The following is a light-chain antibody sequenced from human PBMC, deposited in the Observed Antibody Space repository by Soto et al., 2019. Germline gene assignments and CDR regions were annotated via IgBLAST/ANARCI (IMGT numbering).Light chain of an antibody. Sequence: EIVMTQSPSTLSVSAGERATISCRASQSVSGRLAWYQQKPGQAPRLLIHGASERATGVPARFSGSGSRTDFTHIIRTLDTQHFAIYSCQHRRNWNTYITFGQGTRLEIK. CDR3: QHRRNWNTYIT. CDR2: GAS. CDR1: QSVSGR. V-gene: IGKV3D-11*02. J-gene: IGKJ5*01.